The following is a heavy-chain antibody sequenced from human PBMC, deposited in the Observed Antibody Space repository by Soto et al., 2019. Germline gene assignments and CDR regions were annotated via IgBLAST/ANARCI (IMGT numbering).Heavy chain of an antibody. Sequence: ASVKVSCKASGYTFTSYCISWVRQAPGQGLEWMGWISAYNGNTNYAQKLQGRVTMTTDTSTSTAYMELRSLRSDDTAVYYCARDQGYDYVWGSYLQGRYYYGMDVWGQGTTVTVSS. CDR3: ARDQGYDYVWGSYLQGRYYYGMDV. CDR1: GYTFTSYC. J-gene: IGHJ6*02. V-gene: IGHV1-18*04. CDR2: ISAYNGNT. D-gene: IGHD3-16*02.